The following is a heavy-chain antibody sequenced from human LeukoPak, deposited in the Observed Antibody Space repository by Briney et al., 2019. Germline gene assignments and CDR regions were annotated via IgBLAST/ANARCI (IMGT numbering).Heavy chain of an antibody. CDR2: ISSSGSTI. V-gene: IGHV3-11*01. CDR1: GFTFSDYY. Sequence: GGSLRLSCAASGFTFSDYYMSWIRQAPGKGLEWVAYISSSGSTIYYADSVKGRFTISRDNAKNSLYLQMNSLRAEDTAVYYCARIHYGGNPHFDYWGQGTLVTVSS. J-gene: IGHJ4*02. D-gene: IGHD4-23*01. CDR3: ARIHYGGNPHFDY.